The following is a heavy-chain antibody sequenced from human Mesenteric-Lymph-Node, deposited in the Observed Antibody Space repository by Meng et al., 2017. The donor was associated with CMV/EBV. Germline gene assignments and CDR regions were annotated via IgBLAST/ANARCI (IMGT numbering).Heavy chain of an antibody. CDR2: MNPNSGNT. CDR1: GYTFTSYD. J-gene: IGHJ5*02. Sequence: ASVKVSCKASGYTFTSYDINWVRQAAGQGLEWMGWMNPNSGNTSYAQKFQGRVTMTRNTSITTAYMELSSLRSDDTAVYYCTRAFRDDGTRRTNWFDPWGQGTLVTVSS. V-gene: IGHV1-8*01. CDR3: TRAFRDDGTRRTNWFDP. D-gene: IGHD5-24*01.